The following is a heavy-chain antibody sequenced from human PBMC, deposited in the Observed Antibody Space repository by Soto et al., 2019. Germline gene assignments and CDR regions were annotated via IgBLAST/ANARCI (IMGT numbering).Heavy chain of an antibody. CDR1: GFAFSNFH. Sequence: EMQVLESGGGLVQPGGSLRLSCAASGFAFSNFHMNWVRQAPGKGLQWVSTIGGAGNDIHYADSVKGRFTVSRDNSKNTLLLQMDGLRDDDTAIYYCAKRYSSAWEAGMDVWGRGTTATVSS. D-gene: IGHD6-19*01. V-gene: IGHV3-23*01. CDR2: IGGAGNDI. J-gene: IGHJ6*02. CDR3: AKRYSSAWEAGMDV.